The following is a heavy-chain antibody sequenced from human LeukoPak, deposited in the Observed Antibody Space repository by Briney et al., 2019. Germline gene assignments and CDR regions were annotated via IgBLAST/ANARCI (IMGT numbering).Heavy chain of an antibody. Sequence: PSETLSLTCAVSGYSISSGYYWGWIRQPPGKGLEWIGSIYHSGSTYYNPSLKSRVTISVDTSKNQFSLKLSSVTAADTAVYYCASHTDYYYYYYMDVWGKGTTVTVSS. CDR2: IYHSGST. V-gene: IGHV4-38-2*01. CDR1: GYSISSGYY. CDR3: ASHTDYYYYYYMDV. J-gene: IGHJ6*03.